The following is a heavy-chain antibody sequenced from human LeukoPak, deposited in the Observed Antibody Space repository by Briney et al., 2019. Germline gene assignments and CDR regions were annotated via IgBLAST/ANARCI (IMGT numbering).Heavy chain of an antibody. D-gene: IGHD6-19*01. Sequence: GGSLRLSCAASGLTFSSYAMHWVRQAPGKGLEWVAVISYDGSNKYYADSVKGRFTISRDNSKNTLYLQMNSLRAEDTAVYYCARTDSSGWYSFDYWGKGTLVTVSS. CDR3: ARTDSSGWYSFDY. V-gene: IGHV3-30*04. J-gene: IGHJ4*02. CDR1: GLTFSSYA. CDR2: ISYDGSNK.